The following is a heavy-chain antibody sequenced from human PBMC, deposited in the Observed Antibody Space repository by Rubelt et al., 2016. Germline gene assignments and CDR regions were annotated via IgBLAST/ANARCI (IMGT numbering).Heavy chain of an antibody. CDR2: INAGNGNT. J-gene: IGHJ4*02. Sequence: QVQLVQSGSELKKPGASVKVSCKASGYTFTSYAMHWVRQAPGQRLEWMGWINAGNGNTKCSQKLQGRVTITRDTSAITAYMELSSLRSEDTAGYYCAREGLAVAHDYWGQGTLVTVSS. V-gene: IGHV1-3*01. CDR3: AREGLAVAHDY. CDR1: GYTFTSYA. D-gene: IGHD6-19*01.